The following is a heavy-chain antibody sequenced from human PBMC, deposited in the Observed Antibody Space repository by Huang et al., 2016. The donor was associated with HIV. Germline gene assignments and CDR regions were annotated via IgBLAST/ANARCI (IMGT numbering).Heavy chain of an antibody. CDR2: IYYSGRP. Sequence: QLQLQESGPGLVKPSETLSLTCTVSGGSISTSGYYWGWIRQPPGKGLEWIGSIYYSGRPSDNPSLKSRVTICVDTSKSQFALKLSSVTAADTAVYYCARQDTSGWYADPYYFDYWGQGTLVTVSS. J-gene: IGHJ4*02. D-gene: IGHD6-19*01. V-gene: IGHV4-39*01. CDR3: ARQDTSGWYADPYYFDY. CDR1: GGSISTSGYY.